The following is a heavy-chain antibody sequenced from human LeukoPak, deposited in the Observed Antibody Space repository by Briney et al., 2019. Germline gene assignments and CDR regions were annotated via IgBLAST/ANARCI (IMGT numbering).Heavy chain of an antibody. CDR2: IRGPGGTT. CDR3: GKDPNGDYVGAFDF. J-gene: IGHJ3*01. CDR1: GFTFSDYA. D-gene: IGHD4-17*01. Sequence: GGSLRLSCAASGFTFSDYALIWVRQAPGKGLEWISAIRGPGGTTYYAASVKGRCTISRDNSRTTVYLQMNSLRAEDTALYFCGKDPNGDYVGAFDFWGPGTMVTVSS. V-gene: IGHV3-23*01.